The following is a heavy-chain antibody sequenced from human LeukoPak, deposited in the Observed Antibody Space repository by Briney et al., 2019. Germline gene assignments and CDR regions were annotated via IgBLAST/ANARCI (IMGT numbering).Heavy chain of an antibody. Sequence: ASVKVSCEASGYTFTSYGISWVRQAPGQGLEWMGWISAYNGNTNYAQKLQGRVTMTTDTSTSTAYMELRSLRSDDTAVYYCARVHSIRFLEWLADYYYGTDVWGQGTTVTVSS. D-gene: IGHD3-3*01. CDR2: ISAYNGNT. V-gene: IGHV1-18*01. CDR1: GYTFTSYG. CDR3: ARVHSIRFLEWLADYYYGTDV. J-gene: IGHJ6*02.